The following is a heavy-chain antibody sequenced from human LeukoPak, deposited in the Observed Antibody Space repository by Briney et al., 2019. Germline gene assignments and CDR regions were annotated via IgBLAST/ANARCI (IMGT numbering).Heavy chain of an antibody. J-gene: IGHJ4*02. CDR2: IYSGGST. CDR1: GFTVSSNY. V-gene: IGHV3-53*01. CDR3: ARRVGPTSSFDY. Sequence: GGSLRLSCAASGFTVSSNYMSWVRQAPGKGLEWVSVIYSGGSTYYADSVRGRFTISRDNSKNTLYLQMNSLRVEDTAVYYCARRVGPTSSFDYWGQGTLATVSS.